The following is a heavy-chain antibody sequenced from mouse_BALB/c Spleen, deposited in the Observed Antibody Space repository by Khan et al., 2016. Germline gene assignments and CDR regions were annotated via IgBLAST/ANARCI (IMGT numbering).Heavy chain of an antibody. CDR3: ARDDQDYDAWFAS. J-gene: IGHJ3*01. V-gene: IGHV2-9*02. CDR2: IWAGGST. D-gene: IGHD2-4*01. Sequence: QVQLKESGPGLVAPSQSLSITCTVSGFSLTTSGVHWIRQPPGKGLDWLGVIWAGGSTDYNPAPMSRLTIPKDNSQNQVFLKMNSLQTDDTALYYCARDDQDYDAWFASWGQGTLVTVSA. CDR1: GFSLTTSG.